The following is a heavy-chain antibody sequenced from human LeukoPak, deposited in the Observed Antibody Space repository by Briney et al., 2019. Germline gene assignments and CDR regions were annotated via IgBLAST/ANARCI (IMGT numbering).Heavy chain of an antibody. CDR3: AKGHIVLMVFRDALDI. V-gene: IGHV3-7*01. CDR2: IKQDGSEK. Sequence: GGSLRLSCAASGFTFSSYWMSWVRQAPGKGLEWVANIKQDGSEKYYVDSVKGRFTISRDNAKNSLYLQMNSLRAEDTAVYYCAKGHIVLMVFRDALDIWGQGTVVTVFS. D-gene: IGHD2-8*01. CDR1: GFTFSSYW. J-gene: IGHJ3*02.